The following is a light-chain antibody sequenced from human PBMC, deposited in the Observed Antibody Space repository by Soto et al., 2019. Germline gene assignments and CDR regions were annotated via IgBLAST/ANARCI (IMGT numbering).Light chain of an antibody. CDR1: QSISSY. CDR2: AAS. CDR3: QQSYSTPRT. V-gene: IGKV1-39*01. Sequence: DIQMTQSPSSLSASVGDRVTITCRASQSISSYLNWYQQKPGKAPKLLIYAASSLQSGVPSRFSCSGSGTDFTLTISSLQPEDFETYYCQQSYSTPRTFCQGTKVDIK. J-gene: IGKJ1*01.